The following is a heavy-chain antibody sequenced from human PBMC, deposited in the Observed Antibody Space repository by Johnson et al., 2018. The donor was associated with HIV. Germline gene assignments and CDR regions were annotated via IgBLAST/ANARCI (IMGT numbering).Heavy chain of an antibody. CDR2: ISGSGGST. CDR1: GFTFSSYA. V-gene: IGHV3-23*04. J-gene: IGHJ3*02. Sequence: EVHLVESGGGLVQPGGSLRLSCAASGFTFSSYAMSWVRQAPGKGLEWVSGISGSGGSTYYADSVRGRVTISRDNSKNTLYLQMNSLRAEDTAVYYCAKGEAATTVTLDIWGKGTMVTVSS. CDR3: AKGEAATTVTLDI. D-gene: IGHD4-11*01.